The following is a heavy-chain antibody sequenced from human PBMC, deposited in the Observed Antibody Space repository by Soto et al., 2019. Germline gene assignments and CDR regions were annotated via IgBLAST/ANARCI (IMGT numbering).Heavy chain of an antibody. J-gene: IGHJ6*02. Sequence: SVNVSCKASGGTFSSYAISWVRQAPGQGLELMGGIIPMFGTANYAQKFQGRVTITAXXXXXXAXMXPXXLXSEXTAVCYCARRLVEDYYYGMDVWGQGTTVT. CDR2: IIPMFGTA. CDR3: ARRLVEDYYYGMDV. D-gene: IGHD6-19*01. V-gene: IGHV1-69*13. CDR1: GGTFSSYA.